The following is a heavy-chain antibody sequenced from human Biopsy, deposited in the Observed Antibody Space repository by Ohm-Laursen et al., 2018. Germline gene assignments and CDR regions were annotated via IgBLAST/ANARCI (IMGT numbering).Heavy chain of an antibody. D-gene: IGHD1-1*01. J-gene: IGHJ6*02. V-gene: IGHV1-18*01. CDR3: ARAKLEPVYYYYGMDV. Sequence: ASVKVSCKASGYTFSMYAIIWVRQAPGQGLEWMGWINTENGNTIYAQNLQGRVTMTADTSTSTAYMEVTSLRSDDTAVYYCARAKLEPVYYYYGMDVWGQGTTVTVSS. CDR1: GYTFSMYA. CDR2: INTENGNT.